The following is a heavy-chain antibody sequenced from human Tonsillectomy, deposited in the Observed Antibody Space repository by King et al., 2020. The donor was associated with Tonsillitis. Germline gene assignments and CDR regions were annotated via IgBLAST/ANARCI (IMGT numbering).Heavy chain of an antibody. CDR1: GFTFSTYA. Sequence: VQLVESGGGLVQPGGSLRLSCAASGFTFSTYAMSWVRQAPGKGLVWVSGISAIGGSTYYADSVKGRFTISRDNSKNTLYLQMSSLRAEDTAVYYCARMHLVVVTARVGWFDPWGQGTLVTVSS. V-gene: IGHV3-23*04. CDR3: ARMHLVVVTARVGWFDP. J-gene: IGHJ5*02. D-gene: IGHD2-21*02. CDR2: ISAIGGST.